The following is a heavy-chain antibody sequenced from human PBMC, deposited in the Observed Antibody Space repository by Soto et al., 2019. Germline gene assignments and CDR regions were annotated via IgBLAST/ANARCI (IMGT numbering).Heavy chain of an antibody. Sequence: QVQLVQSGAEVKKPGSSVKVSCTASGDTFSSFTISWLRQAPGQGLEWMGGIIPVFGTTDYAQRLQGRVTITADGSTSTAYMELSSLRSADTAVYYCATSSPYILLRGNMCYYAMDVWGQGTTVTVSS. J-gene: IGHJ6*02. CDR2: IIPVFGTT. CDR3: ATSSPYILLRGNMCYYAMDV. CDR1: GDTFSSFT. D-gene: IGHD3-16*01. V-gene: IGHV1-69*01.